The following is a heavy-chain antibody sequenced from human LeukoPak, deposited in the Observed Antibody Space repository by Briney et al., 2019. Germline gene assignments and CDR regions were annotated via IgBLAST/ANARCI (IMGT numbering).Heavy chain of an antibody. Sequence: SETLSLTCVVSGYSISNDYYWGWIRQPPGKGLEWIGNIYHSGGSYYNPSLKSRVAILVDTSKDQFSLKLSSVTAADTAVYYCAKAGTTGIHHWFDPWGQGNLVTVSS. J-gene: IGHJ5*02. V-gene: IGHV4-38-2*01. CDR1: GYSISNDYY. CDR3: AKAGTTGIHHWFDP. D-gene: IGHD1-1*01. CDR2: IYHSGGS.